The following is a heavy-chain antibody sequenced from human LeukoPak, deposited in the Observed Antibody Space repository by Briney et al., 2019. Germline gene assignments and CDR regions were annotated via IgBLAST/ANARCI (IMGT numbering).Heavy chain of an antibody. CDR3: ARYRDYAFDY. CDR2: ISTTSVM. V-gene: IGHV3-48*02. Sequence: GGSLRLSCAASAFTFSNYWMNWVRQAPGKGLEWISYISTTSVMYYADSVKGRFTISRDNAKNSLYLQMNSLRDEDTAVYYCARYRDYAFDYWGQGTLVTVSS. D-gene: IGHD4-17*01. CDR1: AFTFSNYW. J-gene: IGHJ4*02.